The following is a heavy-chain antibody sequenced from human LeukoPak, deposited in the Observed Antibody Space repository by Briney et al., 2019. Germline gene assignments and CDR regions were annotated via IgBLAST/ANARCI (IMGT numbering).Heavy chain of an antibody. V-gene: IGHV1-8*03. CDR3: AGSSWYEAYFEYYFDY. J-gene: IGHJ4*02. CDR2: MNPNSGNT. CDR1: GYTFTSYD. D-gene: IGHD6-13*01. Sequence: ASVKVSCKASGYTFTSYDINWVRQATGQGLEWMGWMNPNSGNTGYAQKFQGRVTITRNTSISTAYMELSSLRSEDTAVYYCAGSSWYEAYFEYYFDYWGQGTLVTVSS.